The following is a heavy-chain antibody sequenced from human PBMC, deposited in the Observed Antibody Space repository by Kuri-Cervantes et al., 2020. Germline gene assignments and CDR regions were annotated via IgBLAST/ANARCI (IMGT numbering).Heavy chain of an antibody. Sequence: ASVKVSCKASVYTFTSYYMHWVRQAPGQGLEWMGIINPSGGSTSYAQKFQGRVTMTRDTSISTAYMELSRLRTDDTAVYYCARDSERESGGDSWFDPWGQGTLVTVSS. CDR3: ARDSERESGGDSWFDP. D-gene: IGHD1-26*01. CDR2: INPSGGST. CDR1: VYTFTSYY. V-gene: IGHV1-46*01. J-gene: IGHJ5*02.